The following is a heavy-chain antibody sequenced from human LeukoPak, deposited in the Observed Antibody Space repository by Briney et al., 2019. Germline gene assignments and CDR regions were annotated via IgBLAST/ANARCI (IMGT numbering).Heavy chain of an antibody. CDR3: AKDRGTLSD. D-gene: IGHD1-1*01. CDR1: EFSFSIYG. CDR2: IRFDGSNN. V-gene: IGHV3-30*02. J-gene: IGHJ4*02. Sequence: GGSLRLSCAASEFSFSIYGMYWVRQAPGKGLEWVAYIRFDGSNNYYADAVKGRFTVSRDNSKNTLYLQMNSLRAEDTAIYYCAKDRGTLSDWGRGNLVTVSS.